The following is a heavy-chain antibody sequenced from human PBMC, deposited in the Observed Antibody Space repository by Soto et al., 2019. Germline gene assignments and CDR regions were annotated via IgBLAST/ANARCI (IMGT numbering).Heavy chain of an antibody. Sequence: ETLSLTCAVSGYSISSNNWWGWIRQSPGKGLEWIGYIYYSGSTYYNPSPKSRVTMSVDTSKNQFSLRLSSVTAVDTAVYYCARTGHYGGNEFDYWGQGTQVTVSS. CDR2: IYYSGST. D-gene: IGHD2-15*01. CDR3: ARTGHYGGNEFDY. CDR1: GYSISSNNW. V-gene: IGHV4-28*01. J-gene: IGHJ4*02.